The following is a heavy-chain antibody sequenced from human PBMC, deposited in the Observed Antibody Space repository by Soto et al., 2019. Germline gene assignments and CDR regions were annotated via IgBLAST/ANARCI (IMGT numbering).Heavy chain of an antibody. V-gene: IGHV6-1*01. D-gene: IGHD6-19*01. CDR3: ARVGIAVAGTWAFPVNYYYGMDV. CDR2: TYYRSKWYN. J-gene: IGHJ6*02. CDR1: GDSVSSNSAA. Sequence: SQTLSLTCAISGDSVSSNSAAWNWIRQSPSRGLEWLGRTYYRSKWYNDYAVSVKSRITINPDTSKNQFSLQLNSVTPEDTAVYYCARVGIAVAGTWAFPVNYYYGMDVWGQGTTVTVSS.